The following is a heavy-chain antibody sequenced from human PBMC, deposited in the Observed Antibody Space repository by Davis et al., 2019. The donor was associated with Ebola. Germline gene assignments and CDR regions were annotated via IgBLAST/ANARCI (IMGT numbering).Heavy chain of an antibody. CDR3: ARAGGHYYDSSGYDY. CDR2: ISYDGSNK. V-gene: IGHV3-30*04. CDR1: GFTFSSYA. Sequence: GGSLRLSCAASGFTFSSYAMHWVRQAPGKGLEWVAVISYDGSNKYYADSVKGRFTISRDNAKNSLYLQMNSLRAEDTAVYYCARAGGHYYDSSGYDYWGQGTLVTVSS. D-gene: IGHD3-22*01. J-gene: IGHJ4*02.